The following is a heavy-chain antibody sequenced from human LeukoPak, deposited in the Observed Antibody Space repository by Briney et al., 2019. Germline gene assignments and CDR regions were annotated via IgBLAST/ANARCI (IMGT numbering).Heavy chain of an antibody. V-gene: IGHV3-23*01. CDR3: AKTYFYDSSGYLDY. J-gene: IGHJ4*02. CDR2: ISDSGVST. CDR1: GLTFSSNA. D-gene: IGHD3-22*01. Sequence: PGGSLKLSFAASGLTFSSNALSWVRRAPGRGLEWLSAISDSGVSTYYADSVKGRFPISRDNSKHTLYLQMNSLRAEDTAVFYCAKTYFYDSSGYLDYWGQGTLVTVSS.